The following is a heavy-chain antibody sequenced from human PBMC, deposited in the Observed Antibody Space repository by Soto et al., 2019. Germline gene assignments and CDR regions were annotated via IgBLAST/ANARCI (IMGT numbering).Heavy chain of an antibody. CDR2: INSDGSST. D-gene: IGHD3-10*01. CDR3: TRWFTYGNFDYFDY. Sequence: PGGSLRLSCAAAGFTFSSYWMHWVRQAPGKGLVWVSRINSDGSSTNYADSVKGQFTISRDNSKNTLYLQMSSLRAEDTAVYYCTRWFTYGNFDYFDYWGQGTQVTVSS. CDR1: GFTFSSYW. V-gene: IGHV3-74*01. J-gene: IGHJ4*02.